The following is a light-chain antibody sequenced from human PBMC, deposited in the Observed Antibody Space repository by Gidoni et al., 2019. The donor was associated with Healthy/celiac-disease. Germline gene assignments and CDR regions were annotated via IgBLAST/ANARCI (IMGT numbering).Light chain of an antibody. CDR1: SSDVGGYNY. Sequence: QSALTQPASVSGSPGQSITISCTGTSSDVGGYNYVSWYHQHPGKAPKLMIDDVSNRPSGVSNRFSGSKSGNTASLTISGLQAEDEADYYSSSYTSSSTLEVFGGGTKLTVL. CDR3: SSYTSSSTLEV. J-gene: IGLJ3*02. CDR2: DVS. V-gene: IGLV2-14*03.